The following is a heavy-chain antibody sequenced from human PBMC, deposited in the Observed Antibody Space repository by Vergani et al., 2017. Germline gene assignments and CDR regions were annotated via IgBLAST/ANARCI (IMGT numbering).Heavy chain of an antibody. V-gene: IGHV3-48*03. CDR2: ISSSGSTI. D-gene: IGHD3-16*02. CDR3: ARGGSSVITFGGVIAYGGFDY. Sequence: EVQLVESGGGLVQPGGSLRLSCAASGFTFSSYEMNWVRQAPGKGLEWVSYISSSGSTIYYADSVKGRFTISRDNAKKSLYLQMNSLRAEDTAVYYCARGGSSVITFGGVIAYGGFDYWGQGTLVTVSS. J-gene: IGHJ4*02. CDR1: GFTFSSYE.